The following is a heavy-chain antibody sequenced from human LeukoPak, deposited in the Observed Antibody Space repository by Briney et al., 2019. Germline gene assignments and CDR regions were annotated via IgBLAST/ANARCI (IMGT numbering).Heavy chain of an antibody. D-gene: IGHD3-9*01. CDR2: IIPSGGST. Sequence: ASVKVSCKASGYTFTSYYMHWVRQAPGQGLEWMGIIIPSGGSTSYAQKFQGRVTMTRDTSTSTVYMELSSLRSEDTAVYYCARVGDVLRYFDYYFDYWGQGTLVTVSS. CDR3: ARVGDVLRYFDYYFDY. CDR1: GYTFTSYY. J-gene: IGHJ4*02. V-gene: IGHV1-46*01.